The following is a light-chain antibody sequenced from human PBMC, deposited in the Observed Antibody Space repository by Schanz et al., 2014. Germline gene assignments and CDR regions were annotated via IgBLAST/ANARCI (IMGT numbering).Light chain of an antibody. J-gene: IGLJ3*02. Sequence: QSALTQPASVSGSPGQSIIISCTGTSSDVGGYNYVSWYQQHPGKAPKVMIYDVSERPSGVPDRFSGSKSGNTASLTVSGLQAEDEADYYCSSYTTSSAPGVFGGGTKLTVL. CDR1: SSDVGGYNY. CDR2: DVS. V-gene: IGLV2-14*03. CDR3: SSYTTSSAPGV.